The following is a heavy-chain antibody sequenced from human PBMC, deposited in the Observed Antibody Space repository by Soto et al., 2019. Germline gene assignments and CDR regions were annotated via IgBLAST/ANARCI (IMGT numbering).Heavy chain of an antibody. V-gene: IGHV4-30-4*01. CDR2: IYHSGST. J-gene: IGHJ5*02. D-gene: IGHD6-6*01. Sequence: PSETLSLTCTVSGGSISSNDHYWRWMRQPPEKALEWIGYIYHSGSTYYSPSLKGQVTIPVDTSKSQFSLKLTAVTAADTGVYFCARASEYTLGWFDPWGLGTLVTVSS. CDR3: ARASEYTLGWFDP. CDR1: GGSISSNDHY.